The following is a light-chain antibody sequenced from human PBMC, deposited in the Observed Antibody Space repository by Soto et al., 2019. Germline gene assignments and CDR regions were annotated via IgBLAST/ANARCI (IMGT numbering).Light chain of an antibody. CDR2: GAS. Sequence: IVLTKSPATLSVTPGERATLSCRASQSVSSNLAWHQQRPGQAPRLLIYGASSRATGIPDRFSGSGSGTDFTLTISRLEPEDFAVYYCQQYGSSPVTFGQGTRLEI. CDR1: QSVSSN. J-gene: IGKJ5*01. CDR3: QQYGSSPVT. V-gene: IGKV3-20*01.